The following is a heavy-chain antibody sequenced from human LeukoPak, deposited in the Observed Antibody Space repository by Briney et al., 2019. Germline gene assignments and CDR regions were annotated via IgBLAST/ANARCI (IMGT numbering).Heavy chain of an antibody. V-gene: IGHV1-24*01. CDR1: GYTLTELS. Sequence: GASVKVSCKVSGYTLTELSMHWVRQAPGKGLEWMGGFDPEDGETIYAQKFQGRVTMTEDTSTDTAYMELSSLRSEDTAVYYCATVLPGSGWNHYFDYWGQGTLVTVSS. CDR3: ATVLPGSGWNHYFDY. CDR2: FDPEDGET. J-gene: IGHJ4*02. D-gene: IGHD6-19*01.